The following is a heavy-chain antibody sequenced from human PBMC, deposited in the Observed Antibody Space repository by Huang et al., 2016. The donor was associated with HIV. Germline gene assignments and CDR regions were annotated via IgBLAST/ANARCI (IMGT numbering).Heavy chain of an antibody. CDR1: GYTFTTYG. V-gene: IGHV1-18*01. CDR2: RNTDKGYT. CDR3: ARDFRKGHYYDSNGKRRLLYYYYMDV. J-gene: IGHJ6*03. D-gene: IGHD3-22*01. Sequence: QVHLVQSGAEVKKPGASVKVSCQASGYTFTTYGLSRVPQAPGQGLEWMGCRNTDKGYTNDAQKFQGRGTMTADTSTSTAYMEVRSLRADDTAVYYCARDFRKGHYYDSNGKRRLLYYYYMDVWGKGTTVIVSS.